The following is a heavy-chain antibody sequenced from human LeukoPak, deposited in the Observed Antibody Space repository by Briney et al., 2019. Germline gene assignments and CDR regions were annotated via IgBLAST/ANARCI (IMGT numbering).Heavy chain of an antibody. D-gene: IGHD1-26*01. J-gene: IGHJ4*02. CDR3: ARDSESYYYFDN. CDR2: IYTSGTT. Sequence: PSETLSLTCSVSGGSISSGSYYWSWIRQPAGKGLEWIGRIYTSGTTDYNPSLKSRVTISVHTSKNQFSLDLSSVTAADTAVYYRARDSESYYYFDNWGQGTLVTVTS. CDR1: GGSISSGSYY. V-gene: IGHV4-61*02.